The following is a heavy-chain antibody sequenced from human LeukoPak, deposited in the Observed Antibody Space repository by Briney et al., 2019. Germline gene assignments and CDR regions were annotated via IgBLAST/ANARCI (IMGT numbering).Heavy chain of an antibody. V-gene: IGHV3-7*01. CDR1: GFTLSSSW. J-gene: IGHJ4*02. CDR2: MNQDGSAK. CDR3: ARDPAFGALDY. Sequence: GGSLRLSCAASGFTLSSSWMTWVRQAPGKGLEWVAKMNQDGSAKYYVDSVRGRFTISRDNAENSLFLQMNSLRVDDTALYYCARDPAFGALDYWGQGTLVTVSS. D-gene: IGHD3-10*01.